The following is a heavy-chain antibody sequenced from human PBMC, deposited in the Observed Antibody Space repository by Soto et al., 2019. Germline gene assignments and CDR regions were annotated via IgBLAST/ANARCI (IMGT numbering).Heavy chain of an antibody. CDR2: IYYSGST. CDR1: GGSVSSGSYY. Sequence: SETLSLTCTVSGGSVSSGSYYWSWIRQPPGKGLEWIGYIYYSGSTNYNPSLKSRVTISVDTSKNQFSLKLSSVTAADTAVYCCARGPRTTLFDYWGQGTLVTVSS. V-gene: IGHV4-61*01. CDR3: ARGPRTTLFDY. J-gene: IGHJ4*02. D-gene: IGHD1-26*01.